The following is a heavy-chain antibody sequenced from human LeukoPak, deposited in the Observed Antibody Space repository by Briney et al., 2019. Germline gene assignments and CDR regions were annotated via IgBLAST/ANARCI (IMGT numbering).Heavy chain of an antibody. CDR1: GYTFTSYG. CDR3: ARDRCSGGSCYSGP. J-gene: IGHJ5*02. Sequence: ASAKVSCKASGYTFTSYGISWVRQAPGQGLEWMGWISAYNGNTNYAQKLQGRVTMTTDTSTSTAYMELRSLRSDDTAVYYCARDRCSGGSCYSGPWGQGTLVTVSS. V-gene: IGHV1-18*01. CDR2: ISAYNGNT. D-gene: IGHD2-15*01.